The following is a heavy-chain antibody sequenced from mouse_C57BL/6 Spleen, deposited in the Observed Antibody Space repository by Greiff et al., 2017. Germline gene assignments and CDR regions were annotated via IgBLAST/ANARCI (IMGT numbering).Heavy chain of an antibody. CDR1: GYTFTEYT. CDR2: FYPGSGSI. Sequence: VQLQQSGAELVKPGASVKLSCKASGYTFTEYTIHWVKQRSGQGLEWIGWFYPGSGSIKYNEKFKDKAPLTADKSSSKFYMEVSRLTSEDSAVYFCARHEEGYYYGSRARDYWGQGTSVTVSS. CDR3: ARHEEGYYYGSRARDY. J-gene: IGHJ4*01. V-gene: IGHV1-62-2*01. D-gene: IGHD1-1*01.